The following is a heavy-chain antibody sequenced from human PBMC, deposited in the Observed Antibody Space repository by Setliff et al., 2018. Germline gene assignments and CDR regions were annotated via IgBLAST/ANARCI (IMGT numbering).Heavy chain of an antibody. CDR3: SKLVRYCTTTACQGASGAEF. CDR2: ISAYTGNT. V-gene: IGHV1-18*01. J-gene: IGHJ4*02. CDR1: GYILSSYG. D-gene: IGHD2-8*01. Sequence: ASVKVSCKGSGYILSSYGISWVRQAPGQGLEWMGWISAYTGNTKFAQKFQGRVTMTTDTSTSTAYLELRSLTSDDTAVYYCSKLVRYCTTTACQGASGAEFRGQGTLVTVSS.